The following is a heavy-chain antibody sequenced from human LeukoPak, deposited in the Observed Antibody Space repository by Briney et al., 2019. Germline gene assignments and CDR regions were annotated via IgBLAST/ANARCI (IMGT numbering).Heavy chain of an antibody. J-gene: IGHJ4*02. V-gene: IGHV4-34*01. CDR2: INHSGST. CDR1: GGSFSGYY. D-gene: IGHD5-18*01. CDR3: ARGPSYSYGYFDY. Sequence: SETLSLTCAVYGGSFSGYYWSWMRQPPGKGLEWMGEINHSGSTNYNPSLKRRVTISVDTPKNQFSLKLSSVTAADTAVYYGARGPSYSYGYFDYWGQGSLVSVCS.